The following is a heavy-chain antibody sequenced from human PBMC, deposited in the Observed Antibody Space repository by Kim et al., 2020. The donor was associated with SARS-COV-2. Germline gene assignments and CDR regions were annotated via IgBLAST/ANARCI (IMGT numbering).Heavy chain of an antibody. CDR3: AKDIKKRFLVWLSIGPPDY. D-gene: IGHD3-3*01. CDR2: ISWHSGRI. Sequence: GGSLRLSCAASGFTFGDYAMNWVRQAPGKGLEWVSGISWHSGRIGYADSVKGRFTISRDNAKNSLYLQMNSLRAEDTALYYCAKDIKKRFLVWLSIGPPDYCGQGTLVTVSS. V-gene: IGHV3-9*01. J-gene: IGHJ4*02. CDR1: GFTFGDYA.